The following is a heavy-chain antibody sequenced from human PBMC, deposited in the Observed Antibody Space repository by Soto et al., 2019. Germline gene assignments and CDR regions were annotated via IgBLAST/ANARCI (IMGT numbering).Heavy chain of an antibody. V-gene: IGHV3-30-3*01. Sequence: QVQLVESGGGVVQPGRSLRLSCAASGFTFSSYAMHWVRQAPGKGLEWVAVISYDGSNKYYADSVKGRFTISRDNSKNTLYLQMNSLRAEDTAVYYCARDKADYYDSSGLIPYYFDYWGQGTLVTVSS. J-gene: IGHJ4*02. D-gene: IGHD3-22*01. CDR2: ISYDGSNK. CDR1: GFTFSSYA. CDR3: ARDKADYYDSSGLIPYYFDY.